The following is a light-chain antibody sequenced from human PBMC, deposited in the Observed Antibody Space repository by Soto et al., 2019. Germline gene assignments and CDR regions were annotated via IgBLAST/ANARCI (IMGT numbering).Light chain of an antibody. CDR1: SSDVGGYNY. CDR3: SSFTTSSTHNYV. CDR2: EVS. Sequence: QSLLTQPASMSVSPGQSITISCTGTSSDVGGYNYVSWYQQHPGKAPKLMIYEVSNRPSGVSNRFSGSKSGNTASLTISGLQAEDEADYYCSSFTTSSTHNYVFGTGTKVTDL. J-gene: IGLJ1*01. V-gene: IGLV2-14*01.